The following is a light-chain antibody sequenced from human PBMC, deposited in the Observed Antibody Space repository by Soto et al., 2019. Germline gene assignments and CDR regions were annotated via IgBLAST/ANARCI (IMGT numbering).Light chain of an antibody. CDR3: QSYDSSLSGSGV. J-gene: IGLJ3*02. Sequence: QLVLTQPPSVSGAPGQRVTISCTGSSSNIGAGYDVHWYQQLPGTAPKLLIYGNNNRPSGVPDRFSGSKSGTSASLAITGLQAEDEADYHCQSYDSSLSGSGVFGGGTQLTVL. CDR1: SSNIGAGYD. V-gene: IGLV1-40*01. CDR2: GNN.